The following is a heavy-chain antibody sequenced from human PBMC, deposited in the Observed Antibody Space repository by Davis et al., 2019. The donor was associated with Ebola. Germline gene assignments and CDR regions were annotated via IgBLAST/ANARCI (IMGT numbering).Heavy chain of an antibody. V-gene: IGHV3-73*01. CDR3: TTATTRRDGY. CDR1: GFTFSGSA. D-gene: IGHD4-17*01. J-gene: IGHJ4*02. CDR2: IRSKANSYAT. Sequence: GESLKISCAASGFTFSGSAMHWVRQASGKGLEWVGRIRSKANSYATAYAASVKGRFTISRDDSKNTAYLQMNSLKTEDTAVYYCTTATTRRDGYWGQGTLVTVSS.